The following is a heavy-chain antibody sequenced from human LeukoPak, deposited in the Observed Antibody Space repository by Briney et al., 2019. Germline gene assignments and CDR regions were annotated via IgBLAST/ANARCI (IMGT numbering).Heavy chain of an antibody. D-gene: IGHD4-17*01. CDR2: IYYSGST. V-gene: IGHV4-30-4*01. CDR3: ARYGDYWALGY. J-gene: IGHJ4*02. Sequence: SQTLSLTCTVSGGSISSGAYYWSWIRQPPGKGLEWIGYIYYSGSTYYNPSLKSRVTISVDTSKNQFSLKLSSVTAADTAVYYCARYGDYWALGYWGQGTLVTVSS. CDR1: GGSISSGAYY.